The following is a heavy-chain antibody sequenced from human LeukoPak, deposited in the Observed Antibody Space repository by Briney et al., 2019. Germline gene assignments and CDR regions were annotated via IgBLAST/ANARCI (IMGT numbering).Heavy chain of an antibody. Sequence: GESLKISCKHSGYDFTNYWIAWVRPMPGKGLQWMGITYPGNSDTRYSPSFQGQVTISADKSFSTAYLQWSSPKAPDTAIYYCARQRGSYAYDYWGQGTLVTVSS. D-gene: IGHD5-18*01. CDR3: ARQRGSYAYDY. V-gene: IGHV5-51*01. J-gene: IGHJ4*02. CDR1: GYDFTNYW. CDR2: TYPGNSDT.